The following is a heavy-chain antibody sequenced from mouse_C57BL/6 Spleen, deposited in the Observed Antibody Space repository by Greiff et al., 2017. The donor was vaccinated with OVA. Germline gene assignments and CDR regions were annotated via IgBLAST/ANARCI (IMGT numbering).Heavy chain of an antibody. D-gene: IGHD1-1*01. CDR3: ARREDYYGSSYGYFDV. Sequence: EVQLVESGGGLVKPGGSLKLSCAASGFTFSDYGMHWVRQAPEKGLEWVAYISSGSSTIYYADTVKGRFTISRDNAKNTLFLQMTSLRSEDTAMYYCARREDYYGSSYGYFDVWGTGTTVTVSS. CDR2: ISSGSSTI. V-gene: IGHV5-17*01. CDR1: GFTFSDYG. J-gene: IGHJ1*03.